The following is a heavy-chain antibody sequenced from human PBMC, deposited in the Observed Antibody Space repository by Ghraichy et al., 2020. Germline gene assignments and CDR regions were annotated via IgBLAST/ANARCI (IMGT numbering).Heavy chain of an antibody. Sequence: SETLSLTCAVYGGSFSGYYWSWIRQPPGKGLEWIGEINHSGSTNYNPSLKSRVTISVDTSKNQFSLKLSSVTAADTAVYYCARGVAITIFGRRWFDPWGQGTLVTVSS. CDR2: INHSGST. V-gene: IGHV4-34*01. CDR1: GGSFSGYY. CDR3: ARGVAITIFGRRWFDP. J-gene: IGHJ5*02. D-gene: IGHD3-3*01.